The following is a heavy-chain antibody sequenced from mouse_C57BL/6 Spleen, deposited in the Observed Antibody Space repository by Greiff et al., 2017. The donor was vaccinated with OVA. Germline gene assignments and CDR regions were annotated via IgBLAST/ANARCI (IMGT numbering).Heavy chain of an antibody. CDR2: ISDGGSYT. V-gene: IGHV5-4*01. Sequence: EVQVVESGGGLVKPGGSLKLSCAASGFTFSSYAMSWVRQTPDTRLEWVATISDGGSYTYSPDNVKGRFTISRDNAKNNLYLQMSHLKSEDTAMYYCARGGDYDGGFAYWGQGTLVTVSA. D-gene: IGHD2-4*01. CDR3: ARGGDYDGGFAY. CDR1: GFTFSSYA. J-gene: IGHJ3*01.